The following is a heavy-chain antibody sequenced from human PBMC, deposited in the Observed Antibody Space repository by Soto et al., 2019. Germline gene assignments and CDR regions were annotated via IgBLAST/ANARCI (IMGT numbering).Heavy chain of an antibody. CDR2: IYYSGST. V-gene: IGHV4-59*08. Sequence: SETLSLTCTVSGDSISSYYWSWIRQPPGKGLEWIGYIYYSGSTNYNPSLKSRVTISVDTSKNQFSLKLSSVTAADTAVYYCARADGDYYYGMDVWGQGTTVTVSS. D-gene: IGHD3-10*01. CDR3: ARADGDYYYGMDV. CDR1: GDSISSYY. J-gene: IGHJ6*02.